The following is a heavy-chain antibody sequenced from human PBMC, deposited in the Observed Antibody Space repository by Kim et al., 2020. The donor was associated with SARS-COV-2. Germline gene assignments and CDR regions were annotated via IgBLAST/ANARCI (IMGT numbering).Heavy chain of an antibody. J-gene: IGHJ4*02. CDR3: ARGGRWELRY. V-gene: IGHV4-59*08. D-gene: IGHD1-26*01. CDR1: GGSISSYY. CDR2: IYYSGST. Sequence: SETLSLTCTVSGGSISSYYWSWIRQPPGKGLEWIGYIYYSGSTNYNPSLKSRVTISVDTSKNQFSLKLSSVTAADTAVYYCARGGRWELRYWGQGTLVTVSS.